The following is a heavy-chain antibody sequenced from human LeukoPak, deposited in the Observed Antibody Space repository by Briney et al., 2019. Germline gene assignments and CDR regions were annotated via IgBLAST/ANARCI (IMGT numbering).Heavy chain of an antibody. CDR1: GYTFNGYY. CDR2: ISYDGSNK. CDR3: AKGHGYFDY. Sequence: SCKASGYTFNGYYMHWVRQAPGKGLEWVAVISYDGSNKYYADSVKGRFTISRDNSKNTLYLQMNSLRAEDTAVYYCAKGHGYFDYWGQGTLVTVSS. V-gene: IGHV3-30*18. J-gene: IGHJ4*02.